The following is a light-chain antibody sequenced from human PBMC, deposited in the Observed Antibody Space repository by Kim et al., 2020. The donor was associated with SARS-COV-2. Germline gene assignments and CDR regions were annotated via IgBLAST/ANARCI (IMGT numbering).Light chain of an antibody. J-gene: IGKJ1*01. CDR1: QDISNY. Sequence: ASVGDRVTITCRASQDISNYLAWYQQKPGKVPKLLIYAASSLQTGVPSRFGGSGSGTEFTLTITSLQPEDVATYYCQKYDSVPRTFGPGTKVEIK. CDR3: QKYDSVPRT. V-gene: IGKV1-27*01. CDR2: AAS.